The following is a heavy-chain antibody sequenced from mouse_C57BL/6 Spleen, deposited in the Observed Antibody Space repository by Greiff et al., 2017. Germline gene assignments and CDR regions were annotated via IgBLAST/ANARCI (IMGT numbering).Heavy chain of an antibody. J-gene: IGHJ4*01. D-gene: IGHD3-2*02. CDR2: INPYNGGT. CDR1: GYTFTDYY. CDR3: AREGAAQATEAKDY. Sequence: EVQLQQSGPVLVKPGASVKMSCKASGYTFTDYYMNWVKQSHGKSLEWIGVINPYNGGTSYNQKFKGKATLTVDKSSSTAYMELNSLTSEDSAVYYCAREGAAQATEAKDYWGQGTSVTVSS. V-gene: IGHV1-19*01.